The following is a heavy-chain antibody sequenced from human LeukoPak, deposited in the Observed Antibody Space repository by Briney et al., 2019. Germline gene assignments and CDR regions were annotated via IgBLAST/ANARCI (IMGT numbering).Heavy chain of an antibody. Sequence: GGSLRLSCAASGFTFSSYGMHWVRQAPGKGLEWVAVISYDESNKWYADSVKGRFTTSRDNAKNSLYLQMNSLRAEDTAVYYCAINGGNWFDPWGQGTLVTVSS. CDR2: ISYDESNK. CDR1: GFTFSSYG. V-gene: IGHV3-30*03. J-gene: IGHJ5*02. CDR3: AINGGNWFDP.